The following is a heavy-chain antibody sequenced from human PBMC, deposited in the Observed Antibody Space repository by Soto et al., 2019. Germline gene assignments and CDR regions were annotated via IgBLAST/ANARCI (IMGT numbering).Heavy chain of an antibody. Sequence: GESLKISCKGSGYSFTSYWISWVRQMPGKGLEWMGRIDPSDSYTNYSPSFQGHVTISADKSISTAYLQWSSLKASDTAMYYCAGGGSSSYYYYGMDVWGQGTTVTVSS. CDR1: GYSFTSYW. V-gene: IGHV5-10-1*01. J-gene: IGHJ6*02. CDR2: IDPSDSYT. D-gene: IGHD6-6*01. CDR3: AGGGSSSYYYYGMDV.